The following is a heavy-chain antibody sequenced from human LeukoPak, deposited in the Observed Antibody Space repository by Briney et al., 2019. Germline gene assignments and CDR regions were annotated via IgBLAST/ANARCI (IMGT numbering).Heavy chain of an antibody. D-gene: IGHD2-21*01. CDR2: IVSQWATT. CDR1: GLPFRMYG. V-gene: IGHV3-23*01. J-gene: IGHJ5*02. CDR3: ARICEPLRVDKNLWSLDP. Sequence: GGSLRLSCAASGLPFRMYGLTWVRQAPGKGLEWVSSIVSQWATTYYADSAKGRFTVSRDNSKNTLYLDMNTLRAEDTAVYFCARICEPLRVDKNLWSLDPWGQGTLVTVSS.